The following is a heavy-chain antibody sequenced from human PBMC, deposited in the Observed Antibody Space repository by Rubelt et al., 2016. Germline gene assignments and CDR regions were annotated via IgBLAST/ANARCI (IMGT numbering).Heavy chain of an antibody. CDR2: ISYDGSNK. CDR3: AKDPWHPRVGSGSYRDTKNYYYYYGMDV. J-gene: IGHJ6*02. CDR1: GFTFSSYG. Sequence: GFTFSSYGMHWVRQAPGKGLEWVAVISYDGSNKYYADSVKGRFTISRDNSKNTLYLQMNSLRAADTAVEYCAKDPWHPRVGSGSYRDTKNYYYYYGMDVWGQGTTVTVSS. V-gene: IGHV3-30*18. D-gene: IGHD3-10*01.